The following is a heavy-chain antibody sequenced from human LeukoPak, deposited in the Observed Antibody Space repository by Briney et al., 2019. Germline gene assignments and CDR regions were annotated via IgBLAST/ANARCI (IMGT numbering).Heavy chain of an antibody. CDR3: AKDGGKAVAGFFDY. Sequence: GGSLRLSCAASGFTFSSYAMHWVRQAPGKGLEWVAVISYDGSNKYYADSVKGRFTISRDNSKNTLYLQMNSLRAEDTAVYYCAKDGGKAVAGFFDYWGQGTLVTVSS. CDR1: GFTFSSYA. D-gene: IGHD6-19*01. V-gene: IGHV3-30*04. J-gene: IGHJ4*02. CDR2: ISYDGSNK.